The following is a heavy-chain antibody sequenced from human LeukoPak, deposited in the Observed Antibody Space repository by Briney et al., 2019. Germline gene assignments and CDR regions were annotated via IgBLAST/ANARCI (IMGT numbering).Heavy chain of an antibody. Sequence: SVKVSCKASGGTFSSYAISWVRQAPGQGLEWMGGIIPIFGTANYAQKFQGRVTITADESTSTAYMELSSLRSEDTAVYYCASLGGYSYGFIPDYWGQGTLITVSS. J-gene: IGHJ4*02. V-gene: IGHV1-69*13. D-gene: IGHD5-18*01. CDR3: ASLGGYSYGFIPDY. CDR1: GGTFSSYA. CDR2: IIPIFGTA.